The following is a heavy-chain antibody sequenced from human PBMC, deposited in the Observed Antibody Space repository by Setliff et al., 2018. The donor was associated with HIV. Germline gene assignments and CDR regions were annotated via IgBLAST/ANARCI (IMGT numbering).Heavy chain of an antibody. J-gene: IGHJ5*02. V-gene: IGHV1-18*01. D-gene: IGHD2-21*01. CDR2: ISAYNGNT. CDR1: GYTFTSYG. Sequence: ASVKVSCKASGYTFTSYGISWVRQAPGQGLEWMGWISAYNGNTNYAQKLQGRVTMTTDTSTSTAYMELRSLRSDDTAVYYRARLSRDGYNGGGWFDPWGQGTLVTAPQ. CDR3: ARLSRDGYNGGGWFDP.